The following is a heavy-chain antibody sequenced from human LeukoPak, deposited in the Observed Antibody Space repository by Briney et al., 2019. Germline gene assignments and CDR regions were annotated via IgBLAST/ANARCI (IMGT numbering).Heavy chain of an antibody. CDR1: GGSISTYC. Sequence: SQTLSLTCTVSGGSISTYCWTWIRQPPGKGLEWVGFIYYSGNTNYNPSLRSRVTISLDTSKNQFSLQLSSVTAADTAVYYCARRVATKPKYCFDCWGQGTLVTVSS. V-gene: IGHV4-59*08. J-gene: IGHJ4*02. CDR2: IYYSGNT. D-gene: IGHD5-24*01. CDR3: ARRVATKPKYCFDC.